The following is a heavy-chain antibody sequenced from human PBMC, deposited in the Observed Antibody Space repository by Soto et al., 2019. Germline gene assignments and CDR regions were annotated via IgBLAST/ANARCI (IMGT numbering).Heavy chain of an antibody. J-gene: IGHJ4*02. V-gene: IGHV3-21*01. CDR3: ARDTLFPRFVADF. D-gene: IGHD3-3*01. CDR2: ISRSSDYK. CDR1: GFTFSTYS. Sequence: EEHLVESGGGLVKPGGSLRLSCAASGFTFSTYSMIWVRQAPGKGLEWVSSISRSSDYKYYADSLKGRFTISRDNDENSLYLQMNSLSAEDTAVYYCARDTLFPRFVADFWGQGTLVTVSS.